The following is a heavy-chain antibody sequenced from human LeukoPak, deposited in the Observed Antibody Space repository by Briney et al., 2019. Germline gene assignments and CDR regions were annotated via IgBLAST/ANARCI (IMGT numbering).Heavy chain of an antibody. CDR3: AKPGYCSSTSCYVAFDI. J-gene: IGHJ3*02. D-gene: IGHD2-2*01. V-gene: IGHV3-30*18. Sequence: GGSLRLSCAASGFTFSSYGMHWVRQAPGKGLEWVAVISYDGSNKYYADSVKGRFTISRDNSKNTLYLQMNSLRAEDTAAYYCAKPGYCSSTSCYVAFDIWGQGTMVTVSS. CDR2: ISYDGSNK. CDR1: GFTFSSYG.